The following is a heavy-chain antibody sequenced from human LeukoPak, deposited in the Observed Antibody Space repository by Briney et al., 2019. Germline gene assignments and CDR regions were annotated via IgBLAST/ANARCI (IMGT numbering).Heavy chain of an antibody. CDR1: GGSISSYY. J-gene: IGHJ4*02. CDR2: IYTSGST. D-gene: IGHD3-10*01. V-gene: IGHV4-4*07. CDR3: AGSMITMVRGVIDPTSYYFDY. Sequence: SETLSLTCTVSGGSISSYYWSWIRQPAGKGLEWIGRIYTSGSTNYNPSLKSRVTMSVDTSKNQFSLKLSSVTAADTAVYYCAGSMITMVRGVIDPTSYYFDYWGQGTLVTVSS.